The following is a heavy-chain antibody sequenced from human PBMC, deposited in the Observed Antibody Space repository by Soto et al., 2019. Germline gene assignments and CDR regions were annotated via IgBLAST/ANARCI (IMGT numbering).Heavy chain of an antibody. J-gene: IGHJ4*02. CDR1: GDSVSSNSAA. CDR3: SSWRGIYGAFCAHFDY. Sequence: SQTLSLTCAISGDSVSSNSAAWDWIRQSPSRGLGWLGRTYYRSKWYNGYAVSVKSRITINPGTSKDQIPLQLNSVTPEATAVYCCSSWRGIYGAFCAHFDYWGLGILVTVSS. V-gene: IGHV6-1*01. CDR2: TYYRSKWYN. D-gene: IGHD2-8*02.